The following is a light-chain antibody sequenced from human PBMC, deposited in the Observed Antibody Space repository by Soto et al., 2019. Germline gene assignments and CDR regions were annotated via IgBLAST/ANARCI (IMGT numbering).Light chain of an antibody. V-gene: IGKV1-12*01. Sequence: DIQMTQSPSSVSASVGDTVTLTCRASQDISTWVAWYQQKPGKAPKLLTSAASTLESGVPGRFSGSGSGTDFTLIISSLQPEDFATYFCQQGDSFPFTFGGGTKVDIK. CDR3: QQGDSFPFT. CDR2: AAS. CDR1: QDISTW. J-gene: IGKJ4*01.